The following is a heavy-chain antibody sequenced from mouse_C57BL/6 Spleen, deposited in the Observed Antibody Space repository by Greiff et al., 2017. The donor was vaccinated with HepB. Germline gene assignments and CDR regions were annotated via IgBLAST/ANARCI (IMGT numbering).Heavy chain of an antibody. Sequence: EVKLVESGGDLVKPGGSLKLSCAASGFTFSSYGMSWVRQTPDKRLEWVATISSGGSYTYYPDSVKGRFTISRDNAKNTLYLQMSSLKSEDTAMYYCARHERDYGGYYFDYWGQGTTLTVSS. J-gene: IGHJ2*01. V-gene: IGHV5-6*01. CDR2: ISSGGSYT. CDR1: GFTFSSYG. CDR3: ARHERDYGGYYFDY. D-gene: IGHD1-1*01.